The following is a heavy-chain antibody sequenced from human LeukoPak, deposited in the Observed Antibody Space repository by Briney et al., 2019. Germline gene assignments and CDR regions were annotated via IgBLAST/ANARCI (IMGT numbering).Heavy chain of an antibody. V-gene: IGHV3-7*04. CDR3: ARETEMANLDY. J-gene: IGHJ4*02. CDR1: GFTFSSYW. CDR2: IKQDGSEK. D-gene: IGHD5-24*01. Sequence: GGSLRLSCTASGFTFSSYWMNWVRQAPGKGLEWVANIKQDGSEKYYVDSVKGRFTISRDNAKKSLYLQMNSLRAENTAVYYCARETEMANLDYWGQGTLVTVSS.